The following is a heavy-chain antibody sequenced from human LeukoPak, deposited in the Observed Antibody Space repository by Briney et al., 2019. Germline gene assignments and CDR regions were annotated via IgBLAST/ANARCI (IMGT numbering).Heavy chain of an antibody. CDR2: FDPEDGET. J-gene: IGHJ4*02. CDR3: ATLGDVAATFDY. CDR1: GYTLTELS. Sequence: ASVKVSCKVSGYTLTELSMHWVRQAPGKGLEWMGGFDPEDGETIYAQTFQGRVTMTEDTSTDTAYMELSSLRSEDTAVYYCATLGDVAATFDYWGQGTLVTVSS. V-gene: IGHV1-24*01. D-gene: IGHD6-25*01.